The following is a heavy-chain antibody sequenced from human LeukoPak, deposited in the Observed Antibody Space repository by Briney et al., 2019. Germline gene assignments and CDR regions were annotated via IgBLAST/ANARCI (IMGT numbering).Heavy chain of an antibody. CDR3: ARFPSESSGAYYDYFLH. D-gene: IGHD2-21*01. CDR2: IYNSGST. Sequence: SETLSLTCSVSGASISNSGYYWGWIRQPPGKGLEYIGKIYNSGSTYYNPSLKSRVSILVDKSKNQLSLKLTSVTAADTAVYYCARFPSESSGAYYDYFLHWGPGTLVAVSS. V-gene: IGHV4-39*01. CDR1: GASISNSGYY. J-gene: IGHJ1*01.